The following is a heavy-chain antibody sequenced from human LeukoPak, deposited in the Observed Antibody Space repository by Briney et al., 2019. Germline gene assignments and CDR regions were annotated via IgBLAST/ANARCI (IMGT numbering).Heavy chain of an antibody. V-gene: IGHV3-11*01. CDR2: ISSGGDNI. J-gene: IGHJ4*02. D-gene: IGHD3-22*01. CDR3: AGNYIRE. CDR1: GFTFSDYY. Sequence: GGSLRLSCAASGFTFSDYYMSWIRQAPGKGLEWISCISSGGDNIKYADSVRGRFTISRDNTQKSLYLQMNSLSDEDTAVYYCAGNYIREWGQGTLVTVSP.